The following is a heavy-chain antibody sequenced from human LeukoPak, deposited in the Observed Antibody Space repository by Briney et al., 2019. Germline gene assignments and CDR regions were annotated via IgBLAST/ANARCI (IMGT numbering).Heavy chain of an antibody. CDR3: ARDRIAAAGYNWFDP. V-gene: IGHV3-21*01. CDR1: GFTFSSYS. J-gene: IGHJ5*02. CDR2: ISSSSSYI. Sequence: GGSLRLSCAASGFTFSSYSMNWVRQAPGKGLEWVSSISSSSSYIYYADSVKGRFTISRDNAKNSLYLQMNSLRAEDTAVYYCARDRIAAAGYNWFDPWGQGTLVTVSS. D-gene: IGHD6-13*01.